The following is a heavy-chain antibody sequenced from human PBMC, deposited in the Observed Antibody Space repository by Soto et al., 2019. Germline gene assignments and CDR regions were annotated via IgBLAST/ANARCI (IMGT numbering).Heavy chain of an antibody. D-gene: IGHD1-26*01. CDR3: ARSGRSSLVGWVDP. V-gene: IGHV5-51*01. Sequence: GESLKISCKAFGYSFTNYWIAWVRQMPGKGLERMGIIYPGDSDTRYSPSFQGQVTISADKSISTAYLQWSSLKASDTAMYYCARSGRSSLVGWVDPWGQGSLVTVS. CDR2: IYPGDSDT. J-gene: IGHJ5*02. CDR1: GYSFTNYW.